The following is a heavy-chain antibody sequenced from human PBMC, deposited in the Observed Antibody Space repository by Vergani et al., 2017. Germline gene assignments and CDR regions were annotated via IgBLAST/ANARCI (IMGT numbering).Heavy chain of an antibody. CDR1: GGTFSSYT. J-gene: IGHJ4*02. Sequence: QVQLVQSGAEVKKPGSSVKVSCKASGGTFSSYTISWVRQAPGQGLEWMGRIIPILGIANYAQKFQGRVTITADTSTSTAYMGLSSLRSGDTAVYYCAITGAARTDDYWGQGTLVTVSS. V-gene: IGHV1-69*02. CDR3: AITGAARTDDY. D-gene: IGHD6-6*01. CDR2: IIPILGIA.